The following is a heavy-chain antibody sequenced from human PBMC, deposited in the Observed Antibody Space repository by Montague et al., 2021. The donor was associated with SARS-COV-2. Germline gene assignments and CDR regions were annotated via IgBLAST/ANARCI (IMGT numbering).Heavy chain of an antibody. J-gene: IGHJ4*02. CDR2: IYWDDDK. CDR3: AHLPRGATFDY. CDR1: GFSLSTGGMG. V-gene: IGHV2-5*02. D-gene: IGHD5-24*01. Sequence: PALVKPTQTLTLTCTFSGFSLSTGGMGVGWIRQPPGKALEWLALIYWDDDKHYSPSLKSRLTITEDTSKNQVVLTMTNMDPVDTATYYCAHLPRGATFDYWGQGTLVIVSS.